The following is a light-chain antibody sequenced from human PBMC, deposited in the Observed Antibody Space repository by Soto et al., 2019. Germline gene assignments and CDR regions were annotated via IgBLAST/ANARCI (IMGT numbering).Light chain of an antibody. CDR1: QSVSSSY. CDR2: GAS. Sequence: EIVLTQSPGTLSLSPGERATLSCRASQSVSSSYLAWYQQKPGQAHRLLIYGASRRATGIPDRFSGSGSGTDVTLTISRLEPEDFAVYYCQQYGSSPVHFGQGTKLEI. CDR3: QQYGSSPVH. V-gene: IGKV3-20*01. J-gene: IGKJ2*01.